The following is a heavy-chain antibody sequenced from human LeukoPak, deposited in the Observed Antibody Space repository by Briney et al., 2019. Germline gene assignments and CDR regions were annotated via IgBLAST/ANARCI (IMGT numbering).Heavy chain of an antibody. J-gene: IGHJ4*02. D-gene: IGHD2-2*01. CDR1: GFTFSSYS. CDR2: ITGSGGNT. V-gene: IGHV3-23*01. CDR3: AKLDCSSTSCGDY. Sequence: GGSLRLSCAASGFTFSSYSMNWVRQAPGKGLEEVSGITGSGGNTYYIDSVKGRFTISRDNSKNTLYLQMNSLRAEDTAVYYCAKLDCSSTSCGDYWGRGTLVSVSS.